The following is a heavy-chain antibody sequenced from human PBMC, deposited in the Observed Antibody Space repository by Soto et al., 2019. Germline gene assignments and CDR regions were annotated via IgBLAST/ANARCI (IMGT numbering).Heavy chain of an antibody. V-gene: IGHV2-5*02. CDR3: VQSRCGGDCLQSYSSRSYYGLDV. CDR2: IYWDDDK. CDR1: GLSLSTTGVG. Sequence: QITLKESGPTLVKPTQTLTLTCTFSGLSLSTTGVGVGWIRQPPGKALEWLALIYWDDDKRYSPSLKSRLTITKDTSKTQLVLTMANMDPVDTATYYCVQSRCGGDCLQSYSSRSYYGLDVWGQGTTVTVSS. J-gene: IGHJ6*02. D-gene: IGHD2-21*02.